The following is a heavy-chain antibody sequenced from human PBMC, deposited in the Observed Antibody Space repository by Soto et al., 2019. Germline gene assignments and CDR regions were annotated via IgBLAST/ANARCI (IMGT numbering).Heavy chain of an antibody. J-gene: IGHJ6*02. V-gene: IGHV3-21*01. CDR2: IGSSSSSS. Sequence: EVPLVESGGGLVKPGGSLRLSCAASGFTFSDYSMNWVRQAPGKGLVWFSSIGSSSSSSYYADSVEGRFTISRDNARNALFLQMNSLRVEDTGVYYCARGPRKDYGDYVRYYYYGMDVWGQGTTVTVSS. D-gene: IGHD4-17*01. CDR3: ARGPRKDYGDYVRYYYYGMDV. CDR1: GFTFSDYS.